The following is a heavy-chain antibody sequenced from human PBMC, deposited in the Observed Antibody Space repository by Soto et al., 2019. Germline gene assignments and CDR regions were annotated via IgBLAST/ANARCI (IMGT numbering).Heavy chain of an antibody. D-gene: IGHD3-10*01. V-gene: IGHV2-5*02. Sequence: QITLKESGPTLVKPTQTLTLTCTFSGFSLSTSGVGVGWIRQPPGMALEWLALIYWDDDKRYSPSLKSRLTITKDTSKNQVVLTMTHVDPVDTATYYCARGGWTTYYSPFFDYWGQGTLVTVSS. J-gene: IGHJ4*02. CDR1: GFSLSTSGVG. CDR3: ARGGWTTYYSPFFDY. CDR2: IYWDDDK.